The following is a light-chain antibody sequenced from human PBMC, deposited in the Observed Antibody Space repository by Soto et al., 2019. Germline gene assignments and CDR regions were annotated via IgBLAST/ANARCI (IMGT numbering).Light chain of an antibody. J-gene: IGLJ2*01. Sequence: QSALTQPPSASGSPGQSVTISCTGTSSDVGGYSRVSWYQQHPGKAPKLMISEVSKRPSGVPDRFSGSKSGNTASLTVSGLQAEDEADYYCSSYAGNNNLVFGGGTKLTV. CDR3: SSYAGNNNLV. V-gene: IGLV2-8*01. CDR1: SSDVGGYSR. CDR2: EVS.